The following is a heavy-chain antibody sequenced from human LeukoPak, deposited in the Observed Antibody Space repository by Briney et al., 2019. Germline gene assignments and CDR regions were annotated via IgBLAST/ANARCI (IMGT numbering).Heavy chain of an antibody. CDR2: IYSGGSI. CDR3: ARANTAMAQFDY. J-gene: IGHJ4*02. Sequence: GGSLRLSCAASGFTASSKYMSWVRQAAGKGLEWVSVIYSGGSIYYADSVKGRFTISRDNSKNTLYLQMNSLRAEDTAVYYCARANTAMAQFDYWGQGTLVTVSS. D-gene: IGHD5-18*01. V-gene: IGHV3-53*01. CDR1: GFTASSKY.